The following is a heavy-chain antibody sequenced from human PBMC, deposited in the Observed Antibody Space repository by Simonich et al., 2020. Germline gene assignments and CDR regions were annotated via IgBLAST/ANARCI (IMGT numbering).Heavy chain of an antibody. Sequence: EVQLVESGGGLVKPGGSLRLSCAASGFTFSSYSMNWVRQAPGKGLEWVSSISSSSSYIYYADSGKGRFTITRDIAKNSRYLKMNSLRAEDTAVYYCARWIAVAGTGAYGMDVWGQGTTVTVSS. CDR3: ARWIAVAGTGAYGMDV. CDR1: GFTFSSYS. CDR2: ISSSSSYI. D-gene: IGHD6-19*01. J-gene: IGHJ6*02. V-gene: IGHV3-21*01.